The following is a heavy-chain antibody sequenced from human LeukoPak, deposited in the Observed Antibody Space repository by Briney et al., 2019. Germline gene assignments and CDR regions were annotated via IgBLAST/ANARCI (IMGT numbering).Heavy chain of an antibody. CDR2: IIPIFGTT. CDR3: AKDHLASPDC. CDR1: GGTFSGYG. J-gene: IGHJ4*02. V-gene: IGHV1-69*01. Sequence: SVKVSCKASGGTFSGYGVCWVRQAPGQGLEWMGGIIPIFGTTNVAPKFQGRVTITADESTGTAYMELSSLRSEDTAVYYCAKDHLASPDCWGQGTLVTVSS. D-gene: IGHD3-16*01.